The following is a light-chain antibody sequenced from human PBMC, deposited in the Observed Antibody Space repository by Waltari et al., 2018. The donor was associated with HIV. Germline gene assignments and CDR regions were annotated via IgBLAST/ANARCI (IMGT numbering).Light chain of an antibody. CDR3: QQLNSFPLT. J-gene: IGKJ4*01. CDR1: QGISSY. Sequence: DIQLTQSPSFLSASVGDNVPITCRASQGISSYFAWYQQKPGKAPKLLISAASTLQSGVPSRFSGSGSGTEFTLTVSSLQPEDFATDYCQQLNSFPLTFGGGTKVEIK. CDR2: AAS. V-gene: IGKV1-9*01.